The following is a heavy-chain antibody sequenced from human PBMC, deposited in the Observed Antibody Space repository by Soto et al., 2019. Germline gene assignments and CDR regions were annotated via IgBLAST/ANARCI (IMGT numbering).Heavy chain of an antibody. J-gene: IGHJ5*02. D-gene: IGHD3-16*02. CDR3: ARGHRDYVSGSYRSPLTYNWFDP. CDR1: GGSFSGYY. CDR2: INHSGST. V-gene: IGHV4-34*01. Sequence: SETLSLTCAVYGGSFSGYYWSWIRQPPGKGLEWIGEINHSGSTNYNPSLKSRVTISVDTSKNQFSLKLSSVTAADTAVYYCARGHRDYVSGSYRSPLTYNWFDPWGQGTLVNVSS.